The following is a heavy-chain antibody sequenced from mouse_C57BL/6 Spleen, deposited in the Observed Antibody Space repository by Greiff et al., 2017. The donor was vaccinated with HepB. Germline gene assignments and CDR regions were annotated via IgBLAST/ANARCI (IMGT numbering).Heavy chain of an antibody. CDR2: INPNNGGT. Sequence: EVQLQQSGPELVKPGASVKIPCKASGYTFTDYNMDWVKQSHGKSLEWIGDINPNNGGTIYNQKFKGKATLTVDKSSSTAYMELRSLTSEDTAVYYFARRSAYFSNYDGSYYFDYWGQGTTLTVSS. D-gene: IGHD2-5*01. J-gene: IGHJ2*01. CDR3: ARRSAYFSNYDGSYYFDY. CDR1: GYTFTDYN. V-gene: IGHV1-18*01.